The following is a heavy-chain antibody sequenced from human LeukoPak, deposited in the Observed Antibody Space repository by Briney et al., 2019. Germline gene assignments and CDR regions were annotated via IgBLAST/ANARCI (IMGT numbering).Heavy chain of an antibody. J-gene: IGHJ4*02. CDR2: IYYSGST. CDR3: ARASGYVDY. Sequence: PSETLSLTCTVSGGSISSYYWSRIRQPPGKGLEWIGYIYYSGSTNYNPSLKSRVTISVDTSKNQFSLKLSSVTAADTAVYYCARASGYVDYWGQGTLVTVSS. D-gene: IGHD2-15*01. CDR1: GGSISSYY. V-gene: IGHV4-59*01.